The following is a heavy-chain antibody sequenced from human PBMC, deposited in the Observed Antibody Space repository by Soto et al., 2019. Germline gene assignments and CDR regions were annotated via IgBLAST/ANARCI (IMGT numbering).Heavy chain of an antibody. D-gene: IGHD1-20*01. J-gene: IGHJ5*02. CDR3: ARGITGTTDMNWFDP. Sequence: TSETLSLTCTVSGGSVSSGSYYWSWIRQPPGKGLEWIGYIYYSGSTNYNPSLKSRVTISVDTSKNQFSLKLSSVTAADTAVYYCARGITGTTDMNWFDPWGQGTLVTVSS. CDR1: GGSVSSGSYY. V-gene: IGHV4-61*01. CDR2: IYYSGST.